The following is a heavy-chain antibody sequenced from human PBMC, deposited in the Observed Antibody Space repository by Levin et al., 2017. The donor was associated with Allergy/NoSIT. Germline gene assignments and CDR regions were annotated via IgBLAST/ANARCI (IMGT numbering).Heavy chain of an antibody. Sequence: ASVKVSCKASGYTFTSYGVSWVRQAPGQGLEWMGWISAYNGDTKYAQNLQGRVTMTTDTSTSTAYMELRSLRSDDTAVYYCARGPIAVAPPNYYYYMDVWGEGSAVAVSS. CDR2: ISAYNGDT. V-gene: IGHV1-18*01. CDR1: GYTFTSYG. CDR3: ARGPIAVAPPNYYYYMDV. D-gene: IGHD6-19*01. J-gene: IGHJ6*03.